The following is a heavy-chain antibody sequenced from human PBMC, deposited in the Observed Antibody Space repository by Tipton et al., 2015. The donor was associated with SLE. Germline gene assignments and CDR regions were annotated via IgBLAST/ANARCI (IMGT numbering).Heavy chain of an antibody. V-gene: IGHV4-34*01. CDR3: ARVYGDYVGY. CDR1: GGSFSGYY. J-gene: IGHJ4*02. CDR2: INHSGST. Sequence: LRLSCAVYGGSFSGYYWSWIRQPPGKGLEWIGEINHSGSTNYNPSLKSRVTISVDTSKNHFPLKLSSVTAADTAVYYCARVYGDYVGYWGQGTLVTVSS. D-gene: IGHD4-17*01.